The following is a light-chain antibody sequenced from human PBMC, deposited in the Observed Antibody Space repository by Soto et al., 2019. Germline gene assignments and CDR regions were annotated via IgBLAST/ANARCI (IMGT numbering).Light chain of an antibody. Sequence: IQMTQFPSSLSASVGDRVTITCRAGQTVIRSLNWYQQKPGRAPNLLMYAVSNLHSGVPSRFSGSGSETEFTLTISYVQPEDVATYYCHQSYSTRFTFGPGTKVEIK. CDR1: QTVIRS. CDR3: HQSYSTRFT. V-gene: IGKV1-39*01. J-gene: IGKJ3*01. CDR2: AVS.